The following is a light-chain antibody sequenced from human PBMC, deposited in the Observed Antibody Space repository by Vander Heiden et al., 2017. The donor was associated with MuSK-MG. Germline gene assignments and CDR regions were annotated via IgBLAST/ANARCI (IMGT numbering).Light chain of an antibody. J-gene: IGKJ1*01. CDR3: QQDNSYPWT. CDR2: DAS. V-gene: IGKV1-5*01. Sequence: DIQMTQSPSTLSASVGDRVTITCRASQSISSWLAWYQQKPGKAPKLLIYDASSLESGVPSRFSGSGSGTEFTLTISSPQPDDFATYYCQQDNSYPWTFGQGTKVEIK. CDR1: QSISSW.